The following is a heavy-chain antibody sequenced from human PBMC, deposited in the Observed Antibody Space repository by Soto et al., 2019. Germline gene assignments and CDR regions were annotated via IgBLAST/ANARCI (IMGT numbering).Heavy chain of an antibody. V-gene: IGHV4-39*07. D-gene: IGHD2-8*01. CDR2: IFHGGNT. Sequence: SLTCTVSHGSITRSTFYWGWIRQPPGKGLEWIGEIFHGGNTNYNPSLKSRVTLSVDKSKNQFSLKLTSVTAADTAVYYCARKMGAFDIWGQGTMVTVSS. J-gene: IGHJ3*02. CDR3: ARKMGAFDI. CDR1: HGSITRSTFY.